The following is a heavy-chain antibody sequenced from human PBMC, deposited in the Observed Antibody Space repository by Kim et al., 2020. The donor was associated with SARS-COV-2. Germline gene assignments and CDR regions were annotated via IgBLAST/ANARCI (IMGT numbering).Heavy chain of an antibody. D-gene: IGHD3-9*01. V-gene: IGHV3-15*01. CDR1: GFSFQRAW. CDR3: TTEDYDVLAGLDN. CDR2: VKSESDGGAP. J-gene: IGHJ4*02. Sequence: GGSLRLSCAGSGFSFQRAWMSWVRQAPGKGLEWVGRVKSESDGGAPDYAAPVKGRFTISRDVSKSMVYLHMSSLKVDDTGVYYCTTEDYDVLAGLDNWGQGTLVTGSS.